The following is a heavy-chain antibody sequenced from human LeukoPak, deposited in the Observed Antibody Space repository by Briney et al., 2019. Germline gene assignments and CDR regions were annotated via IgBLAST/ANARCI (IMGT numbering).Heavy chain of an antibody. CDR1: GFTFSGSA. V-gene: IGHV3-73*01. CDR2: IRSKANSYAT. Sequence: GESLKISCAASGFTFSGSAMHWVRQASGKGLEWVGRIRSKANSYATAYAASVKGRFTISRDDSKNTAYLQMNSLKTEDTAVYYCTRFRYDFWSGYYYYMDVWGKGTTVTVPS. D-gene: IGHD3-3*01. J-gene: IGHJ6*03. CDR3: TRFRYDFWSGYYYYMDV.